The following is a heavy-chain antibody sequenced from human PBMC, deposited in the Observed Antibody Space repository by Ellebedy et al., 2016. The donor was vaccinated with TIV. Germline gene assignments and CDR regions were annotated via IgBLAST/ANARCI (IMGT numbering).Heavy chain of an antibody. D-gene: IGHD4/OR15-4a*01. CDR1: GFTFSNYS. CDR3: AKALSYGGYSYYGMDV. Sequence: GGSLRLSCAASGFTFSNYSMNWVRQAPGKGLEWVSSISSSSSYIYYADSVKGRFTISRDNAKNSLYLQMNSLRAEDTALYYCAKALSYGGYSYYGMDVWGQGTTVTVSS. V-gene: IGHV3-21*04. CDR2: ISSSSSYI. J-gene: IGHJ6*02.